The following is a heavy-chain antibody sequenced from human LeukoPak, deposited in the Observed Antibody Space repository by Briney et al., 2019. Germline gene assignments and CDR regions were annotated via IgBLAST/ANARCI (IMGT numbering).Heavy chain of an antibody. Sequence: GRSLRLSCAASGFTFDDYAMHWVRQAPGKGLEWVSGISWNSGSISYADSVKGRFTISRDNAKNSLYLQMNSLRAEDTALYYCAKDGVAVAGTLNAFDIWGQGTMVTVSS. CDR1: GFTFDDYA. CDR3: AKDGVAVAGTLNAFDI. J-gene: IGHJ3*02. V-gene: IGHV3-9*01. D-gene: IGHD6-19*01. CDR2: ISWNSGSI.